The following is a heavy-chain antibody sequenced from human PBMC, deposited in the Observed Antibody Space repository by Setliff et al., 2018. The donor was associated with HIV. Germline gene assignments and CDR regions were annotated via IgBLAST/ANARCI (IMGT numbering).Heavy chain of an antibody. CDR3: ARKVGEVKWYLDS. Sequence: SETLSLTCAVSGVSVNNDDDYWGWIRQPPGKGLEWIAIIHQSGTAHKRPSLKSRVTIPIDTSENLLSLKLSGVTAADTAIYYCARKVGEVKWYLDSWGHGTLVTVSS. CDR2: IHQSGTA. J-gene: IGHJ4*01. D-gene: IGHD1-26*01. V-gene: IGHV4-39*02. CDR1: GVSVNNDDDY.